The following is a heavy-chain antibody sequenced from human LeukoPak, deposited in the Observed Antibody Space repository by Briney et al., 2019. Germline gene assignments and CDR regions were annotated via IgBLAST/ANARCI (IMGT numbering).Heavy chain of an antibody. CDR3: ARRPSYYDSREGVFDY. CDR1: GFTFSSYS. Sequence: HPGGSLRLSCAASGFTFSSYSMTWVRQAPGKGLEWVSYISSSSTIYYADSVKGRFTISRDNAKNSLYLQMNSLRDEDTAVYYCARRPSYYDSREGVFDYWGQGTLVTVTS. D-gene: IGHD3-22*01. J-gene: IGHJ4*02. V-gene: IGHV3-48*02. CDR2: ISSSSTI.